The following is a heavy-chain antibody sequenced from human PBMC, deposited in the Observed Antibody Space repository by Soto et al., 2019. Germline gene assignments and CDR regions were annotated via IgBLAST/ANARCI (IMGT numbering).Heavy chain of an antibody. Sequence: PGGSLRLSCAASGFTFISYGMHWVRQAPGKGLEWVAVIWYDGSNKYYADSVKGRFTISRDNSKNTLYLQMNSLRAEDTAVYYCARGDSSGWYSYYYYGMDVWGQGTTVTVSS. D-gene: IGHD6-19*01. CDR3: ARGDSSGWYSYYYYGMDV. J-gene: IGHJ6*02. CDR1: GFTFISYG. V-gene: IGHV3-33*01. CDR2: IWYDGSNK.